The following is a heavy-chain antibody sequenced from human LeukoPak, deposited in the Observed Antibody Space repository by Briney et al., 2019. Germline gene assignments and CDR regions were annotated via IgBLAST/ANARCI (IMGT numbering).Heavy chain of an antibody. J-gene: IGHJ4*02. V-gene: IGHV3-48*03. D-gene: IGHD5-12*01. CDR3: ARHTYSGGKFDW. CDR2: INSGGSTT. CDR1: GFTLSNYE. Sequence: GGSLRLSCTASGFTLSNYEMKWVRQAPGKGLEWISYINSGGSTTYYADSVKGRFTISRDSAKNSLYLQMNSLRAEDTAVYYCARHTYSGGKFDWWGQGTLVTVSS.